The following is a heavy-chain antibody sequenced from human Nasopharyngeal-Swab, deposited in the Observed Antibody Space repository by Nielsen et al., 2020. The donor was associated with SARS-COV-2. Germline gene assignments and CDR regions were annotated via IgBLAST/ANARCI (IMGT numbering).Heavy chain of an antibody. V-gene: IGHV3-9*01. D-gene: IGHD4-11*01. Sequence: GGSLRLSCAASGFTYDDYSIHWVRQAPGKGLEWVSGVTWNGVTVGYADSVKGRFTISRDNARSSLYLQMDSLRPDDTAFYYCTKGRADYSNPSFDNWGQGTLVTVSS. CDR1: GFTYDDYS. J-gene: IGHJ4*02. CDR2: VTWNGVTV. CDR3: TKGRADYSNPSFDN.